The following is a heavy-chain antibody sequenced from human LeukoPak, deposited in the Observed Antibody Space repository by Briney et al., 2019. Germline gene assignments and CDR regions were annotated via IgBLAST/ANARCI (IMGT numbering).Heavy chain of an antibody. CDR2: IYHTGST. V-gene: IGHV4-31*03. Sequence: SETLSLTCSVSGGSISSGAYYWSWIRQFPGRGLEWIAYIYHTGSTYYNPSLKSRLTISLDTSKNQFSLKLSSVTAADTAVYYCARDLSGYGASDYWGQGTLVTVSS. J-gene: IGHJ4*02. CDR3: ARDLSGYGASDY. CDR1: GGSISSGAYY. D-gene: IGHD3-22*01.